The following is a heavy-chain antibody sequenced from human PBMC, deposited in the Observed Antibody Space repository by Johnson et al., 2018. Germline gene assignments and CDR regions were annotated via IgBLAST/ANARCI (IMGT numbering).Heavy chain of an antibody. Sequence: VQLVESGGGLVQPGRSRRLSCTASGFTFGDYAMSWFRQSPGQGLEWGGFLRSKADGGTTEYAASVKGKFTISRDVSKSSAHMQMNSLKTEDTAVYYCTRERTLYYSYYYMDVWGKGTTVTVYS. V-gene: IGHV3-49*03. J-gene: IGHJ6*03. CDR1: GFTFGDYA. CDR3: TRERTLYYSYYYMDV. CDR2: LRSKADGGTT.